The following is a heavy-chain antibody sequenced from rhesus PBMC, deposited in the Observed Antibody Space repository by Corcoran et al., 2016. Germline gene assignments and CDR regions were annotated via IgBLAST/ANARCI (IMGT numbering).Heavy chain of an antibody. CDR3: TTGGYSLGLGV. V-gene: IGHV3-30*02. Sequence: EVQVVESGAGLVQPGGSLRLSCAASGFTFRSSSMSWARPAPGTGVEWVARRKRKADGETADYAASVKGRFKISRDDSKTTLYLQMNSLKTEDTAVYSCTTGGYSLGLGVWGRGVPVTVSS. D-gene: IGHD5-12*01. CDR2: RKRKADGETA. CDR1: GFTFRSSS. J-gene: IGHJ5-2*02.